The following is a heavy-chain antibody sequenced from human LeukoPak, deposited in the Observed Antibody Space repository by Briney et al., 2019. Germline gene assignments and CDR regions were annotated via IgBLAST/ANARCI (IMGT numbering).Heavy chain of an antibody. CDR2: INWNGGRT. D-gene: IGHD3-22*01. Sequence: GGSLRLSCAASGFTFDDYGMSWVRQAPGKGLEWVSGINWNGGRTGYADSVKGRFTSSRDNAKNSLYLQMNSLRAEDTALYYCSSRDTSGYFSPPVYWGQGTLVTVSS. V-gene: IGHV3-20*04. CDR3: SSRDTSGYFSPPVY. J-gene: IGHJ4*02. CDR1: GFTFDDYG.